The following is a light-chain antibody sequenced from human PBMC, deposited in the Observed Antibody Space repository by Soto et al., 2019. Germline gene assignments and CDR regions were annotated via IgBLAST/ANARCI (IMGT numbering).Light chain of an antibody. CDR3: SSYTSSSTLEV. CDR2: EVS. J-gene: IGLJ2*01. CDR1: SSDVGGYNY. Sequence: QSALTQPASVSGSPGQSITISCTGTSSDVGGYNYVSWYQQHPGKAPKLMIYEVSNRPLGVSNRFSGSKSGNTASLTISGLQAEDEADYYCSSYTSSSTLEVFGGGTKVTVL. V-gene: IGLV2-14*01.